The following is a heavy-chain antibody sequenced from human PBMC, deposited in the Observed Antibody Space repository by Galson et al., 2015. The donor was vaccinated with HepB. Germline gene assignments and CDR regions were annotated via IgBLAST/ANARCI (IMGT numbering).Heavy chain of an antibody. Sequence: SVKVSCKASGYTFTSYYMHWVRQAPGQGLEWMGIINPSGGSTSYAQKFQGRVTMTRDTSTSTVYMELSSLRSEDTAVYYCARDGESGYYVVSYDYWGQGTLVTVSS. CDR3: ARDGESGYYVVSYDY. V-gene: IGHV1-46*01. CDR1: GYTFTSYY. CDR2: INPSGGST. J-gene: IGHJ4*02. D-gene: IGHD3-22*01.